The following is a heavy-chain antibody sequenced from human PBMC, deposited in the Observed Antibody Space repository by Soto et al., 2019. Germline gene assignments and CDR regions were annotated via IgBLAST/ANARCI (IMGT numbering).Heavy chain of an antibody. V-gene: IGHV1-46*01. CDR3: ARERFQVISDGMDV. CDR2: INPSGDST. J-gene: IGHJ6*02. Sequence: ASVKVSCKASGYTFTGYYMHWVRQAPGQGLEWMGIINPSGDSTSYAQEFQGRVTLSRDTSINTAYLELSSLRFDDAAVYFCARERFQVISDGMDVWGQGTTVTSP. D-gene: IGHD2-21*01. CDR1: GYTFTGYY.